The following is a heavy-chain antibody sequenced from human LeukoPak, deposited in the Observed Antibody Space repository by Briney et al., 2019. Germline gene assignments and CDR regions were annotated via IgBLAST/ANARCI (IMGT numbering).Heavy chain of an antibody. D-gene: IGHD4-23*01. V-gene: IGHV1-18*01. CDR1: GYNFVDYH. J-gene: IGHJ4*02. Sequence: GASVKVSCTASGYNFVDYHITWVRQAPGLGLEWLGWISGKNGDSAHSQKVQGRVSMTTDTSTNTGYLELRSLRSDDTAVYYCAKTFNTMVLQTWGQGTLVTVSS. CDR3: AKTFNTMVLQT. CDR2: ISGKNGDS.